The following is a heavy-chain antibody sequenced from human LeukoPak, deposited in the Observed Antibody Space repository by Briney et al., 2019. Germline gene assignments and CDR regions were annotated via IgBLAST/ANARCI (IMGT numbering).Heavy chain of an antibody. CDR2: ISYDGSNK. V-gene: IGHV3-30*04. D-gene: IGHD3-3*01. CDR1: GFTFSSYA. J-gene: IGHJ4*02. CDR3: ARESRLLSVFDY. Sequence: PGGSLRLSCAASGFTFSSYAMHWVRQAPGKGLEWVAVISYDGSNKYYADAVKGRFTISIDNSKNTLYLQMNRLRAEDTAVYYCARESRLLSVFDYWGQGTLVTVSS.